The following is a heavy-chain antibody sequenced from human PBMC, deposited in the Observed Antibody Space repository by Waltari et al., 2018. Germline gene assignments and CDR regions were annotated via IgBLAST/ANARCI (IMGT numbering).Heavy chain of an antibody. Sequence: QVQLQESGPGLVKPSQTLSLTCTVSGGSISSGSYYWSWIRQPAGKGLEWIGRIYTSGRTKDNPSLKSRVTISVDTSKNQFSLKLSSVTAADTAVYYCARERAELGGNYFDYWGQGTLVTVSS. J-gene: IGHJ4*02. D-gene: IGHD1-26*01. CDR2: IYTSGRT. CDR3: ARERAELGGNYFDY. CDR1: GGSISSGSYY. V-gene: IGHV4-61*02.